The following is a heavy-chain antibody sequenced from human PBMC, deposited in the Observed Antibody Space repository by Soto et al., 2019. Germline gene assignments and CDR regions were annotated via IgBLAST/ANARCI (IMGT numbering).Heavy chain of an antibody. Sequence: ESGGGVVQPGRSLRLSCAASGFTFSSYGMHWVRQAPGKGLEWVAVIWYDGSNKYYADSVKGRFTISRDNSKNTLYLQMNSLRAEDTAVYYCARDPVVPDPRRNYYYGMDVWGQGTTVTVSS. CDR1: GFTFSSYG. D-gene: IGHD2-2*01. V-gene: IGHV3-33*01. J-gene: IGHJ6*02. CDR3: ARDPVVPDPRRNYYYGMDV. CDR2: IWYDGSNK.